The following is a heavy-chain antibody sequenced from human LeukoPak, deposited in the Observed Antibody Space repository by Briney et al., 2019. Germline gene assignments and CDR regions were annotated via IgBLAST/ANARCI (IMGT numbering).Heavy chain of an antibody. CDR1: GGTFKNFG. Sequence: SVKVSCKASGGTFKNFGISWLRQAPGQGPEWMGGIIPVFGTGDYSKKFQGRLTITSDESTTTAYMGLSSLSSEDTAVYYCARGKRELLQLYHFDFWGQGTLVTVSS. V-gene: IGHV1-69*13. D-gene: IGHD1-26*01. CDR2: IIPVFGTG. CDR3: ARGKRELLQLYHFDF. J-gene: IGHJ4*02.